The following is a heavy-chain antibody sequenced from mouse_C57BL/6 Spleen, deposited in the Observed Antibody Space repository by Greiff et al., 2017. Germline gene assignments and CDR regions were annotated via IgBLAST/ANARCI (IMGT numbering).Heavy chain of an antibody. J-gene: IGHJ2*01. V-gene: IGHV1-18*01. CDR2: INPNNGGT. CDR1: GYTFTDYN. CDR3: ARNYGSSSHYFDD. Sequence: VQLKESGPELVKPGASVKIPCKASGYTFTDYNMDWVKQSHGKSLEWIGDINPNNGGTSYNQKFKGKATLTVDKSSSTAYMELRSLTSEDTAVYYCARNYGSSSHYFDDWGQGTTLTVSS. D-gene: IGHD1-1*01.